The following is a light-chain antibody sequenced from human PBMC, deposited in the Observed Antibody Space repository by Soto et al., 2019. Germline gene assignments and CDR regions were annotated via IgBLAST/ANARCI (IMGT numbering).Light chain of an antibody. J-gene: IGKJ5*01. CDR1: QTISSW. CDR2: DAS. V-gene: IGKV1-33*01. CDR3: QQYDNLPPLIT. Sequence: DIQMSQSPSSLSASLGDRVTITCRASQTISSWLAWYQQKPGKAPKLLIYDASNLETGVPSRFSGSGSGTDFTFTISSLQPEDIATYYCQQYDNLPPLITFGQGTRLEVK.